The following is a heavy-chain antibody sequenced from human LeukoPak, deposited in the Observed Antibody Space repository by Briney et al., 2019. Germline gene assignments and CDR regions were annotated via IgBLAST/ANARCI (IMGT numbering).Heavy chain of an antibody. CDR2: FDPEDGET. CDR3: ATDRRPYYYDSSGTARI. J-gene: IGHJ4*02. V-gene: IGHV1-24*01. Sequence: ASVKVSCKFSGYTLTELSMHWVRQAPGKGLEWMGGFDPEDGETIYAQKFQGRVTMTEDTSTDTAYMELSSLRSEDTAVYYCATDRRPYYYDSSGTARIWGQGTLVTVSS. D-gene: IGHD3-22*01. CDR1: GYTLTELS.